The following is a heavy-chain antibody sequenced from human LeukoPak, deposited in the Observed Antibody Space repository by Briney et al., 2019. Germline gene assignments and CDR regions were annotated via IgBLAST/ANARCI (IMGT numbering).Heavy chain of an antibody. D-gene: IGHD2-2*01. Sequence: PGGSLRLSCAASGFDVSGNYMNWVRQAPGQGLEWVSLIYSGGSTDYADSVKGRFTISRDNSKNTLYLQLNSLRADDTAVYYCASTTWGKGYYFYYMDVWGKGTTVTVSS. CDR2: IYSGGST. J-gene: IGHJ6*03. CDR3: ASTTWGKGYYFYYMDV. CDR1: GFDVSGNY. V-gene: IGHV3-53*01.